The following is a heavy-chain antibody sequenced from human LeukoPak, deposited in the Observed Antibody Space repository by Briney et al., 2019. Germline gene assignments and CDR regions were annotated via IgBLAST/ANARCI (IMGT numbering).Heavy chain of an antibody. CDR2: IDYSGST. CDR1: GGSVSSGSYY. J-gene: IGHJ6*02. V-gene: IGHV4-61*01. Sequence: SETLSLTCTVSGGSVSSGSYYWSWIRQPPGKGLEWLGYIDYSGSTNYNPSLESRITISVDTSKNQCCLELSSVTAADTAVYYCARDPTLGYCSGGSCYSDIYYGMDVWGQGTTVTVSS. D-gene: IGHD2-15*01. CDR3: ARDPTLGYCSGGSCYSDIYYGMDV.